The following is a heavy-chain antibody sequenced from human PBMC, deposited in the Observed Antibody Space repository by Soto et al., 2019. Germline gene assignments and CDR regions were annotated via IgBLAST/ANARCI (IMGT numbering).Heavy chain of an antibody. D-gene: IGHD3-10*01. V-gene: IGHV4-31*03. Sequence: TLSLTCTVSGGSISSGGYYWSWIRQHPGKGLEWIGYIYYSGSTYYNPSLKSRVTISVDTSKNQFSLKLSSVTAADTAVYYCARAAATMVRGNWFDPWGQGTLVTVSS. CDR3: ARAAATMVRGNWFDP. CDR1: GGSISSGGYY. J-gene: IGHJ5*02. CDR2: IYYSGST.